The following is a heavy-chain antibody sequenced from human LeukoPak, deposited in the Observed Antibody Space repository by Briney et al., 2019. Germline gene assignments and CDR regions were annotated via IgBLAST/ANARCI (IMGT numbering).Heavy chain of an antibody. Sequence: PGGSLRLSCAASGFTFSSYGMNWVRQAPGKGLEWVSYISSGGSTIYYADSVKGRFTISRDNAKNSLYLQMNSLRAEDTAVYYCARVRAGSQDYWGQGTLVTVSS. CDR2: ISSGGSTI. CDR3: ARVRAGSQDY. D-gene: IGHD5-24*01. J-gene: IGHJ4*02. CDR1: GFTFSSYG. V-gene: IGHV3-48*03.